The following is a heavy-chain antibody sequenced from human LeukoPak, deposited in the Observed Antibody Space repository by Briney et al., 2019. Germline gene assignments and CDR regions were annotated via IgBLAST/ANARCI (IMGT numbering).Heavy chain of an antibody. Sequence: GGSLRLSCAVSGFTFRGYFMHWVRQAPGKGLEYVSAINYNGDGTYYANSVKGRFTISRDNSKDTVYLQMGSLRAEDTAVYYCARDPSVGGFSGSELDLWGQGTLVTVSS. CDR3: ARDPSVGGFSGSELDL. CDR2: INYNGDGT. J-gene: IGHJ5*02. D-gene: IGHD3-16*01. V-gene: IGHV3-64*01. CDR1: GFTFRGYF.